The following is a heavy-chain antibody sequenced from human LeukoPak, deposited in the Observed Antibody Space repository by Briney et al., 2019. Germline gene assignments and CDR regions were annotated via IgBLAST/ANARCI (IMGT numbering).Heavy chain of an antibody. J-gene: IGHJ6*03. CDR1: GFPFSHYS. CDR2: FGSDLSFR. V-gene: IGHV3-21*01. D-gene: IGHD6-13*01. CDR3: ARGQYSSSWYSYYYYYMDV. Sequence: GSLRLSCAGSGFPFSHYSMNWVRQAPGKGLEWIASFGSDLSFRSVADSLKGRLTISRDNAENSIYLHMNGLRAEDTAIYYCARGQYSSSWYSYYYYYMDVWGKGTTVTISS.